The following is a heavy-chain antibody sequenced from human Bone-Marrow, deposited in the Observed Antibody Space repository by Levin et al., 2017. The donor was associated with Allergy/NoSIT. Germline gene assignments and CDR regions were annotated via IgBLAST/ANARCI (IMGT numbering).Heavy chain of an antibody. D-gene: IGHD3-22*01. CDR3: ARDRSSGYNRGWFDP. CDR1: GFTFSSYS. J-gene: IGHJ5*02. CDR2: ISSSSSYI. Sequence: LSLTCAASGFTFSSYSMNWVRQAPGKGLEWVSSISSSSSYIYYADSVKGRFTISRDNAKNSLYLQMNSLRAEDTAVYYCARDRSSGYNRGWFDPWGQGTLVTVSS. V-gene: IGHV3-21*01.